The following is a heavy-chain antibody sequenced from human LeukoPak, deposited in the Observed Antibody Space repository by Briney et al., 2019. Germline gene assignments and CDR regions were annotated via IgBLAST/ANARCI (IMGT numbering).Heavy chain of an antibody. Sequence: GASVKVSCKASGGTFSSYAISWVRQAPGQGLEWMGRIIPIIGTANYAQKFQGRVTITTDESTSTAYMELSSLRSEDTAVYYCARGPDYLSYGPTFYGDFAFDIWGQGTMVTVSS. J-gene: IGHJ3*02. V-gene: IGHV1-69*05. CDR2: IIPIIGTA. D-gene: IGHD4-17*01. CDR3: ARGPDYLSYGPTFYGDFAFDI. CDR1: GGTFSSYA.